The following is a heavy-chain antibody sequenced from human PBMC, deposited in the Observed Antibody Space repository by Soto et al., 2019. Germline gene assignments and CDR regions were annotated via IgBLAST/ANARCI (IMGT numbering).Heavy chain of an antibody. CDR1: GFTFSIYE. D-gene: IGHD1-7*01. V-gene: IGHV3-48*03. CDR2: ISSSGITI. J-gene: IGHJ4*02. Sequence: GSLRLSCAASGFTFSIYEMNWVRQAPGKGLEWLSYISSSGITIFYADPVKGRFTISRDNAKNSLFLQMNSLRAEDTAVYFCARGNWNYCDFWGQGTLVTVSS. CDR3: ARGNWNYCDF.